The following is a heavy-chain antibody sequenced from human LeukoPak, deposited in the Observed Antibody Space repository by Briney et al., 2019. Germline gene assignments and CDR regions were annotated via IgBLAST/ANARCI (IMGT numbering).Heavy chain of an antibody. Sequence: GASVKVSCKASGYTFTGYYMHWVRPAPGQGLEWMGWINPNSGGTNYAQKFQGRVTMTRDTSISTAYMELSRLRSDDTAVYYCARGTYYDFWSGYYYNNYYFDYWGQGTLVTVSS. D-gene: IGHD3-3*01. CDR3: ARGTYYDFWSGYYYNNYYFDY. V-gene: IGHV1-2*02. CDR2: INPNSGGT. J-gene: IGHJ4*02. CDR1: GYTFTGYY.